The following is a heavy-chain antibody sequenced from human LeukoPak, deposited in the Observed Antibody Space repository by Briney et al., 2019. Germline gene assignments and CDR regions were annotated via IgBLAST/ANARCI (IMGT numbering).Heavy chain of an antibody. CDR1: GGSFSDYF. CDR2: INHSGRT. J-gene: IGHJ4*02. V-gene: IGHV4-34*01. Sequence: KPSDTLSLTCAVYGGSFSDYFWGWIRQPPGKGLEWIGEINHSGRTYYNPSLKSRVTISVDTSKNQFSLKLSTVTAADTAVYYCARTPQPTYYFDYWGQGTLVTVSS. CDR3: ARTPQPTYYFDY.